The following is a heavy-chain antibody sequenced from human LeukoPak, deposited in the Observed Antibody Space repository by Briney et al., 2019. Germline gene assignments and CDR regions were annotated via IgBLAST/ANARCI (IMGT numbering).Heavy chain of an antibody. V-gene: IGHV3-7*04. CDR1: GSTFSKFW. D-gene: IGHD1-1*01. J-gene: IGHJ4*02. CDR2: IHPEGNEK. CDR3: ARGDDFSGDH. Sequence: GGSLRLSCAVSGSTFSKFWMSWVRQAPGRGLEWVANIHPEGNEKYHVESVKGRFTISRDNAKNSLFLQMNGLRVEDTAIYYCARGDDFSGDHWGQGTLVTVSS.